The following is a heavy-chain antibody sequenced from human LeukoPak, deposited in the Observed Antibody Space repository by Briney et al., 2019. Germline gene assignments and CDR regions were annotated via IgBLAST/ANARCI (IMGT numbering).Heavy chain of an antibody. CDR1: GYSFTSYW. D-gene: IGHD6-6*01. V-gene: IGHV5-51*01. Sequence: GESLKISCKGSGYSFTSYWIGWVRQMPGKGLEWMGIIYPGDSDTKYSPSFQGQVTISADKSISTAYLQWSSLKASDTAMYYCARHAPYSSSIYYYMDVWGKGTTVTVSS. CDR3: ARHAPYSSSIYYYMDV. J-gene: IGHJ6*03. CDR2: IYPGDSDT.